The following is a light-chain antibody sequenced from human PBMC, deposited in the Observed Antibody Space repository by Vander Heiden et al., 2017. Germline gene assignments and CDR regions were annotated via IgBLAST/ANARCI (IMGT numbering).Light chain of an antibody. CDR3: QQSYGTPYT. J-gene: IGKJ2*01. CDR2: GAS. CDR1: QTIHNY. Sequence: DIQMTQSPSSLSASVGDRVTITCRASQTIHNYLHWFQQKPGEAPTVLIYGASSLQSGVPSRFSGSGSGTDFALTISSLQPEDVATYYCQQSYGTPYTFGQGTKLEIK. V-gene: IGKV1-39*01.